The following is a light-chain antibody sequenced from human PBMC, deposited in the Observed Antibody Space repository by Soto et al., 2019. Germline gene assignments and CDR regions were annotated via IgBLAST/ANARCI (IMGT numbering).Light chain of an antibody. CDR1: QSVSSY. CDR3: QQRSNWPPYT. CDR2: DAS. Sequence: EIVLTQSPATLSLSPGERATLSCRASQSVSSYLAWYQQKPGQAPRLLIYDASNRATGIPARFSGSGSGTDFTLTISSLEPEDFAVYYCQQRSNWPPYTFDQGTKLGIE. J-gene: IGKJ2*01. V-gene: IGKV3-11*01.